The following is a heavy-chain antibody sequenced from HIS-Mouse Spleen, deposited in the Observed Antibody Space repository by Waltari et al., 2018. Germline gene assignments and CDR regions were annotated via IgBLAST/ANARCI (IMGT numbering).Heavy chain of an antibody. CDR1: GGSIGSGGYY. Sequence: QVQLQESGPGLVKPSQTLYLTCTVSGGSIGSGGYYWSWIRQHPGKGLEWIGYIYYSGSTYYNPSLKSRVTISVDTSKNQFSLKLSSVTAADTAVYYCARAPIRGYWYFDLWGRGTLVTVSS. CDR3: ARAPIRGYWYFDL. CDR2: IYYSGST. V-gene: IGHV4-31*03. D-gene: IGHD3-16*01. J-gene: IGHJ2*01.